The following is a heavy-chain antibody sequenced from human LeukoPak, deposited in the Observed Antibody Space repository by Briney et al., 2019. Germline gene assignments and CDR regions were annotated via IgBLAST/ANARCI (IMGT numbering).Heavy chain of an antibody. CDR1: GFTFSSYS. D-gene: IGHD5-12*01. J-gene: IGHJ4*02. V-gene: IGHV3-21*01. CDR3: ARDEVATISDY. CDR2: ISSSSNYI. Sequence: GGSLRLSCAASGFTFSSYSMNWVRQAPGKGLEWVSSISSSSNYIYYADSVKGRFTISRDNAKNSLYLQMNSLRAEDTAVYYCARDEVATISDYWGQGTLVTVSS.